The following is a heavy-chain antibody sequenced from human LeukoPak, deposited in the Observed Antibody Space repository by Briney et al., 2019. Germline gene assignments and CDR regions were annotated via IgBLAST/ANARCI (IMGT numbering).Heavy chain of an antibody. CDR2: ISYDGSNK. Sequence: GGSLRLSCAASGFTFSSYAMHWVRQAPGKGLEWVAVISYDGSNKYYTDSVKGRFTISRDSSKNTLYLQMNSLRAEDTAVYYCARDLSTLSSAPDYWGQGTLVTVSS. CDR1: GFTFSSYA. V-gene: IGHV3-30*04. CDR3: ARDLSTLSSAPDY. D-gene: IGHD6-19*01. J-gene: IGHJ4*02.